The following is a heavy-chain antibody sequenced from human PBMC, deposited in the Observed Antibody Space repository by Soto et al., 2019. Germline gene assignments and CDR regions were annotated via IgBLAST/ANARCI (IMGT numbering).Heavy chain of an antibody. V-gene: IGHV3-30-3*01. D-gene: IGHD4-17*01. Sequence: QVQLVESGGGVVQPGRSLRLSCAASGFTFSSYAMHWVRQAPGKGLEWVAVISYDGSNKYYADSVKGRFTISRDNSKNTLYLQMNSLRAEDTAVYYCARAGKTTPRLAAFDIWGQGTMVTVSS. CDR2: ISYDGSNK. J-gene: IGHJ3*02. CDR1: GFTFSSYA. CDR3: ARAGKTTPRLAAFDI.